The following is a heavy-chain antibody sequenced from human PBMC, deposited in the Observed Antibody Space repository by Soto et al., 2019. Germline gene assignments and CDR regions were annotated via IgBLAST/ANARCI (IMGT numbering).Heavy chain of an antibody. CDR1: GFTFRAYA. D-gene: IGHD6-19*01. CDR2: ISGNGNSA. CDR3: GKERRGSGWSVCNF. Sequence: AQLLESGGDLVQPGGSLRLPCAASGFTFRAYALNWVRQAPGKGLEWVADISGNGNSARHADSVKGRFTISRDNSQNTLYLHMNSLRVDDTAIYYCGKERRGSGWSVCNFWGQGTLVTVSS. J-gene: IGHJ4*02. V-gene: IGHV3-23*01.